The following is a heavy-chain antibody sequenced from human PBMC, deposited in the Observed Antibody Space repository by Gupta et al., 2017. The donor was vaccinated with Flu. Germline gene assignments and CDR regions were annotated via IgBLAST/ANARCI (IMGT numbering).Heavy chain of an antibody. CDR3: TTCPRGPRRIYYYYYGMDV. CDR1: GFTFSNAW. V-gene: IGHV3-15*01. J-gene: IGHJ6*02. Sequence: EVQLVESGGGLVKPGGSLRLSCAASGFTFSNAWVSWVRQAPGKGLGWVGRIKSKTDGGTTDYAAPVKGRFTISRDDSKNTLYLQMNSLKTEDTAVYYCTTCPRGPRRIYYYYYGMDVWGQGTTVTVSS. CDR2: IKSKTDGGTT.